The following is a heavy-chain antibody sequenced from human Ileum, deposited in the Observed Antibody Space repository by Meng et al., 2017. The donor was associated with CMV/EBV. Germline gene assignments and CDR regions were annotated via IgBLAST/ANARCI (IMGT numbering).Heavy chain of an antibody. CDR3: ARGKASLGDPRLVDY. V-gene: IGHV4-31*02. D-gene: IGHD3-10*01. J-gene: IGHJ4*02. CDR2: IYYSGST. Sequence: GYSLHSGVPSWPWVPHHPGTGLELIGYIYYSGSTYYHPSLQSRVSISIDTSKNQFSLKLRSVTAADTAVYYCARGKASLGDPRLVDYWGQGTLVTVSS. CDR1: GYSLHSGVPS.